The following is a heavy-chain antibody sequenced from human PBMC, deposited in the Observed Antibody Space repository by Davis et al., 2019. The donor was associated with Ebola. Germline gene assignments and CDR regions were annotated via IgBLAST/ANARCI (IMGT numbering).Heavy chain of an antibody. CDR1: GFTFSSYA. J-gene: IGHJ6*02. CDR2: ISSNGGST. V-gene: IGHV3-64*04. D-gene: IGHD6-13*01. CDR3: ARSSSSWHYYYYGMDV. Sequence: GESLKISCSASGFTFSSYAMHWVRQAPGKGLEYVSAISSNGGSTYYADSVKGRFTISRDNSKNTLYLQMNSLRAEDTAVYYCARSSSSWHYYYYGMDVWGQGTTVTVSS.